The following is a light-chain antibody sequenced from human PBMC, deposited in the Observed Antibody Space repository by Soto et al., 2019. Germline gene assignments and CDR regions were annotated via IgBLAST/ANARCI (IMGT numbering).Light chain of an antibody. CDR1: SSDVGGYDY. Sequence: QSLLTQPPSASGSPGQSVTISCPGTSSDVGGYDYVSWYQQHPGKAPELIIYEVNKRPSGVPDRFSGSKSGNTASLTVSGLQAEDEADYYCNSYSGSNNFVVFGTGTKVTVL. V-gene: IGLV2-8*01. CDR3: NSYSGSNNFVV. CDR2: EVN. J-gene: IGLJ1*01.